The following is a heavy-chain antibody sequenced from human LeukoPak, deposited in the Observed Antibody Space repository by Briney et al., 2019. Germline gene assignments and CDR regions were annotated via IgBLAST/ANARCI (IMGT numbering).Heavy chain of an antibody. CDR2: IWYDGSNK. D-gene: IGHD2-15*01. V-gene: IGHV3-33*01. CDR3: ARDGRVGGSYFDY. Sequence: GGSLRLSCAASGFTFSSYGMHWVRQAPGKGLEWVAVIWYDGSNKYYAGSVKGRFTISRDNSKNTLYLQMNSLRAEDTAVYYCARDGRVGGSYFDYWGQGTLVTVSS. CDR1: GFTFSSYG. J-gene: IGHJ4*02.